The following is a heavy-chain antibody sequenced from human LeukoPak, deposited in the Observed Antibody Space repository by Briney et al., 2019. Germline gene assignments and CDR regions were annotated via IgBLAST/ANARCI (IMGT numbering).Heavy chain of an antibody. CDR3: ARHSRGYCSGGSCYSASFDY. J-gene: IGHJ4*02. CDR1: GGSISSYY. Sequence: SETLSLTCAVSGGSISSYYWGWIRQPPGKGLEWIGSIYYSGSTYYNPSLKSRVTISVDTSKNQFSLKLSSVTAADTAVYYCARHSRGYCSGGSCYSASFDYWGQGTLVTVSS. D-gene: IGHD2-15*01. CDR2: IYYSGST. V-gene: IGHV4-39*01.